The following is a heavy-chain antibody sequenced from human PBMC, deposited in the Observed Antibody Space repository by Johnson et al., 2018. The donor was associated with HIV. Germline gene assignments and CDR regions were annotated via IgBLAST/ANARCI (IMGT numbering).Heavy chain of an antibody. CDR2: INWNGGST. J-gene: IGHJ3*02. CDR3: AKPRSLWLEGAFDI. D-gene: IGHD3-10*01. V-gene: IGHV3-20*04. Sequence: VQLVESGGGVQRPGGSLRLSCAASGFTFDDFGMGWVRHAPGQGLEWVSGINWNGGSTSYADSVKGRFTLSRDNSKNTLDLKRNSLRAEDTAVYYCAKPRSLWLEGAFDIWGQGTMVTVSS. CDR1: GFTFDDFG.